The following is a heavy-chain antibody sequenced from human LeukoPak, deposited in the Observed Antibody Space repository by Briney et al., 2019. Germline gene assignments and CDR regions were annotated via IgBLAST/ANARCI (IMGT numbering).Heavy chain of an antibody. D-gene: IGHD5-12*01. CDR3: ASGDRGPCEFDY. Sequence: GGSLRLSCAASGFTFSSYAMSWVRQAPGKGLEWASAISGSGGSTYYADSVKGRFTISRDNSKNTLYLQMNSLRAEDTAVYYCASGDRGPCEFDYWGQGTLVTVSS. J-gene: IGHJ4*02. CDR1: GFTFSSYA. V-gene: IGHV3-23*01. CDR2: ISGSGGST.